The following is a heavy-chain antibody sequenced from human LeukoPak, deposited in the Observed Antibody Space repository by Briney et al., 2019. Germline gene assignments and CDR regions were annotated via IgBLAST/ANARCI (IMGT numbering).Heavy chain of an antibody. CDR2: ISSSSSYI. CDR3: ARDLYDILTGSDYYYGMDV. Sequence: GGSLRLSCAASGFTFSSYSMNWVRQAPGKGLEWVSSISSSSSYIYYADSVKGRFTISRDNSKNTLYLQMNSLRAEDTAVYYCARDLYDILTGSDYYYGMDVWGQGTTVTVSS. CDR1: GFTFSSYS. D-gene: IGHD3-9*01. J-gene: IGHJ6*02. V-gene: IGHV3-21*01.